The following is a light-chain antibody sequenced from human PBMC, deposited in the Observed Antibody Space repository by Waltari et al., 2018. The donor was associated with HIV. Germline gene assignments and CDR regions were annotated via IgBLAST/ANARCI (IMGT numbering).Light chain of an antibody. CDR1: SSDVGNYTY. Sequence: QSALTQPPSASGAPGQSVTISCTGTSSDVGNYTYVSWYQQHPGHATKLMIFEVSRRPSGVPPRFSGSKSGPTASLTVSGLQADDEADYYCTSYGGINNYVVFGGGTKLTVL. CDR2: EVS. CDR3: TSYGGINNYVV. J-gene: IGLJ2*01. V-gene: IGLV2-8*01.